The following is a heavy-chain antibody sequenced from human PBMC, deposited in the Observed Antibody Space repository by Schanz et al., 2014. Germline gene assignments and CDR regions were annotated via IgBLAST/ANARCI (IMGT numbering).Heavy chain of an antibody. J-gene: IGHJ6*02. Sequence: EVQLVESGGGLVQPGGSLRLSCAASGFTFSNYWMHWVRQAPGKGLVWVSRIKSDGRSTNYADFVRGRFTISRDNAKTTLYLQLNSLRAEDTAVYYCARDSGLLWFGGRSYGGMDVWGRGTTVTVSS. D-gene: IGHD3-10*01. V-gene: IGHV3-74*01. CDR3: ARDSGLLWFGGRSYGGMDV. CDR2: IKSDGRST. CDR1: GFTFSNYW.